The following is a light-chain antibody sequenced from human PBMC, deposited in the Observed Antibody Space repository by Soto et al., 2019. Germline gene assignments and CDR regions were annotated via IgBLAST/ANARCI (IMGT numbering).Light chain of an antibody. CDR1: DSNIGSNS. CDR3: AAWDDSLNGQV. Sequence: QSVLTQPPSASGTAGQVVTISCSGGDSNIGSNSVYWYQHLPRMAPKLLIYYNNQRPSGVPDRFSGSRSGTSASLAIVGLRSEDEAVYYCAAWDDSLNGQVFGGGTKLTVL. V-gene: IGLV1-47*02. J-gene: IGLJ3*02. CDR2: YNN.